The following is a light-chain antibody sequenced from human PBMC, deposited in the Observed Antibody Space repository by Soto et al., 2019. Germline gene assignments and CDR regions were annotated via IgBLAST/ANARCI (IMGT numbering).Light chain of an antibody. CDR3: QSYDSSPSRVV. J-gene: IGLJ2*01. V-gene: IGLV1-40*01. CDR1: SSNIGAGYD. CDR2: GNS. Sequence: QSVLTRPPSVSGAPGQRVTISCTGSSSNIGAGYDVHWYQQLPGTAPKLLIYGNSNRPSGVPDRFSGSKSGTSASLAITGLQAEDEADYYCQSYDSSPSRVVFGGGTKLTVL.